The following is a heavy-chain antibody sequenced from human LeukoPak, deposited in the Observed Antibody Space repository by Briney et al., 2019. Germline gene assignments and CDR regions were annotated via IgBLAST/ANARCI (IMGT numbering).Heavy chain of an antibody. D-gene: IGHD6-13*01. CDR2: ISSSSSYI. J-gene: IGHJ4*02. CDR3: AREQYSSSWHHTHFDY. Sequence: PGWSLRLSCAASGFTFSSYSMNWVRQAPGKGLEWVSSISSSSSYIYYADSVKGRFTISRDNAKDSLYLQMNSLRAEDTAVYYCAREQYSSSWHHTHFDYWGQGTLVTVSS. CDR1: GFTFSSYS. V-gene: IGHV3-21*01.